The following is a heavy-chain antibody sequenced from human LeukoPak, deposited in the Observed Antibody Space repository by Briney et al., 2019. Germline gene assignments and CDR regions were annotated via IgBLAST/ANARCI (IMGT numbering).Heavy chain of an antibody. CDR2: INPNTGDT. D-gene: IGHD3-22*01. CDR1: GYTFTGHH. CDR3: ARDPVWYYDSSGYFDY. V-gene: IGHV1-2*02. J-gene: IGHJ4*02. Sequence: ASVKVSCKASGYTFTGHHLHWVRQAPGQGLEWMGWINPNTGDTKYAQNFQGRVIMTRDTSINTAYMEMSSLRSDDTAVYYCARDPVWYYDSSGYFDYWGQGTLVTVSS.